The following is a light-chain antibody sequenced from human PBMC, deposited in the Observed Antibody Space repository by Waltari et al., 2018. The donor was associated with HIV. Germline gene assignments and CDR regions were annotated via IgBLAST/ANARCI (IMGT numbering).Light chain of an antibody. J-gene: IGLJ2*01. CDR3: SSYAGSETLI. V-gene: IGLV2-23*02. CDR1: RSAVGYFNY. CDR2: DVS. Sequence: QSALTQPASVSGSPGQSLTISCTGTRSAVGYFNYVSWYQQHPGKAPRLLIYDVSSRPSGVSNRFSGSKSGNTASLTISGLQPEDEADYYCSSYAGSETLIFGGGTVLTVL.